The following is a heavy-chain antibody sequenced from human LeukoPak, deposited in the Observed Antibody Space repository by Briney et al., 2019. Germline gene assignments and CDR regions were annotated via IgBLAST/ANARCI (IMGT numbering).Heavy chain of an antibody. CDR2: ISGSGGST. V-gene: IGHV3-23*01. CDR3: AKDTAQRIVGVAGDYFDY. D-gene: IGHD3-22*01. CDR1: GFTFSSYA. Sequence: PGGSLRLSCAASGFTFSSYAMSWGRQAPGKGLEWVSAISGSGGSTYYADSVKGRFTISRDNSKNTLYLQMNSLRAEDTAVYYCAKDTAQRIVGVAGDYFDYWGQAAMATVSS. J-gene: IGHJ4*02.